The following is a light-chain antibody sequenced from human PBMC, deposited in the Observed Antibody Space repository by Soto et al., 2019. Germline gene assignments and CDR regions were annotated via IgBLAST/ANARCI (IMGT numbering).Light chain of an antibody. V-gene: IGKV3-20*01. CDR2: GAS. J-gene: IGKJ1*01. CDR3: QQYGDSPQT. CDR1: QSVGSS. Sequence: IVLTQSPGTLSLSPGERATLSCRASQSVGSSLSWYQQKPGQAPRLLFYGASNRATAIPDRFSGSGFGTDFTLTITRLEPEDFAVYYCQQYGDSPQTFGPGTIVDI.